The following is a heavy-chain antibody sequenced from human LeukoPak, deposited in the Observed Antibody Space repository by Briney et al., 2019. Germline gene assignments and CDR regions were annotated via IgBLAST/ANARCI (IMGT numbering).Heavy chain of an antibody. V-gene: IGHV3-23*01. CDR3: AKGGIQWLVLCAFDI. D-gene: IGHD6-19*01. CDR1: GFTFSTYA. Sequence: GGSLRLSCAASGFTFSTYAMSWVRQAPGKGLEWVSAISVSAGSTYYADSVKGRFTISRDSSKNTLYLQMNSLRAEDTAVYYCAKGGIQWLVLCAFDIWGQGTMVTVSS. J-gene: IGHJ3*02. CDR2: ISVSAGST.